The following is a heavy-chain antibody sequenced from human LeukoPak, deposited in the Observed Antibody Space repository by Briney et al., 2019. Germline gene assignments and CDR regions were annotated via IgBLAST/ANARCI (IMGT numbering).Heavy chain of an antibody. CDR2: INPNSGGT. CDR1: GYTFTGYY. J-gene: IGHJ4*02. V-gene: IGHV1-2*02. Sequence: ASVKVSCKASGYTFTGYYMHWVRQAPGQGLEWMGWINPNSGGTNYAQTFQGRVTMTRDTSISTAYMELSRLRSDDTAVYYCARGPTKLLWFGELEFDYWGQGTLVTVSS. CDR3: ARGPTKLLWFGELEFDY. D-gene: IGHD3-10*01.